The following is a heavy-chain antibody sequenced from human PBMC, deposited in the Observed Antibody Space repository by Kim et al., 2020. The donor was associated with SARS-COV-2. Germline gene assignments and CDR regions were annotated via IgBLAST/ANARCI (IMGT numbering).Heavy chain of an antibody. CDR3: ATSGRILSGLDAFDI. D-gene: IGHD3-9*01. CDR2: IYPGDSDT. V-gene: IGHV5-51*01. Sequence: GESLKISCKGSGYSFTSYWIGWVRQMPGKGLEWMGIIYPGDSDTRYSPSFQGQVTISADKSISTAYLQWSSLKASDTAMYYCATSGRILSGLDAFDIWGQGTMVTVSS. J-gene: IGHJ3*02. CDR1: GYSFTSYW.